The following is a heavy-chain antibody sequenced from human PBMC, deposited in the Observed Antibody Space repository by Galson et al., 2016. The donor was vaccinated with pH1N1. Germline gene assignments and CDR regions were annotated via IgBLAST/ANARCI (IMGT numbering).Heavy chain of an antibody. D-gene: IGHD2-2*01. J-gene: IGHJ5*02. CDR3: ARVSSTIPFDP. CDR2: INPDTGST. CDR1: GYTFTGYY. V-gene: IGHV1-2*02. Sequence: SVKVSCKASGYTFTGYYMHWVRQAPGQGLEWMGWINPDTGSTSYAQKLLGRVTMTRDTSISTVYMGLSSLRSDDTAVYYCARVSSTIPFDPWGQGTLVTVSS.